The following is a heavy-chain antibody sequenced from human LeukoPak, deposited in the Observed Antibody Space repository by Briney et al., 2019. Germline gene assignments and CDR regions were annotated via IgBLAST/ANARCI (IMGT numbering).Heavy chain of an antibody. Sequence: GESLKISCQGSGFTFTNYWIGWVRQMPGKGLEWMGIIHPGDSNIRYSPSFQGQVTTSADKSLNPAYLQWSSLKASATAMYYCAKHGYCSGDTCYSPVDYWGPGSLVTVSS. J-gene: IGHJ4*02. D-gene: IGHD2-15*01. CDR2: IHPGDSNI. CDR1: GFTFTNYW. CDR3: AKHGYCSGDTCYSPVDY. V-gene: IGHV5-51*01.